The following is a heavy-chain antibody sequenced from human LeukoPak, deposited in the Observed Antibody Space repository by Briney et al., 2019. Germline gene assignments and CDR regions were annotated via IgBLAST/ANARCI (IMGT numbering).Heavy chain of an antibody. CDR1: GGTFSSYA. D-gene: IGHD6-13*01. Sequence: SVSVSCKASGGTFSSYAISWVRQAPGQGLEWMGGIIPSCCPANYAQKFQGRVTITADESTSTAYMELSSLRSEDTAVYYCARDFRETEPGYSSSWYSFGLDYWGQGTLVTVST. J-gene: IGHJ4*02. CDR2: IIPSCCPA. CDR3: ARDFRETEPGYSSSWYSFGLDY. V-gene: IGHV1-69*13.